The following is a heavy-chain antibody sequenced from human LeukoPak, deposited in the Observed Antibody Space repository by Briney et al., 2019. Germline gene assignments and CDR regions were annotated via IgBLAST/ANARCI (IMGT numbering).Heavy chain of an antibody. V-gene: IGHV3-23*01. CDR3: AKSYCSSANCYTLALPTPVSDAFDI. CDR1: GFTFSSYA. J-gene: IGHJ3*02. D-gene: IGHD2-2*02. Sequence: WGSLRLSCAASGFTFSSYAMSWVRQAPGKGLEWVSAISGSGGSTYYADSVKGRFTISRDNSKNTLYLQMNSLRAEDTAVYYCAKSYCSSANCYTLALPTPVSDAFDIWGQGTMVTVSS. CDR2: ISGSGGST.